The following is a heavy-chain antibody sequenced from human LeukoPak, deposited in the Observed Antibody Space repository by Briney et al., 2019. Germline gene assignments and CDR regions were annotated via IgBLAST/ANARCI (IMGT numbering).Heavy chain of an antibody. D-gene: IGHD3-16*01. Sequence: GASVKVSCKASGYTFTSYDINWVRQATGQGLEWMGWMNPNSGNTGYAQKFQGRVTMTRNTSISTAYMELSSLKASDTAMYYCARLGEEENWFDPWGQGTLVTVSS. V-gene: IGHV1-8*01. CDR3: ARLGEEENWFDP. CDR1: GYTFTSYD. J-gene: IGHJ5*02. CDR2: MNPNSGNT.